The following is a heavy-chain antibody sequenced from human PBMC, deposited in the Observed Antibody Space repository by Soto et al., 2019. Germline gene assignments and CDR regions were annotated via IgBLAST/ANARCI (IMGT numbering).Heavy chain of an antibody. J-gene: IGHJ4*02. V-gene: IGHV3-23*01. CDR3: AKSPGYYYDSTGYHFDY. CDR1: EFTFSNYA. CDR2: ISYGGGTT. Sequence: EVQLLESGGGLVQPGGSLRLSCAASEFTFSNYAMSWVRQAPGKGLEWVSAISYGGGTTYYADSVKGRFTISRDNSKKTLYLQMSSLTAEDTAVYYCAKSPGYYYDSTGYHFDYWGQGSLVTVSS. D-gene: IGHD3-22*01.